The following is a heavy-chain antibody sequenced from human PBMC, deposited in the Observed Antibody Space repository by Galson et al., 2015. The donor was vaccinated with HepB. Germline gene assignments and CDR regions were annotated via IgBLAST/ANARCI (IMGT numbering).Heavy chain of an antibody. CDR2: ISGSGGST. CDR3: ATFLYYDSSGYYPYYYYYGMDV. D-gene: IGHD3-22*01. V-gene: IGHV3-23*01. J-gene: IGHJ6*02. Sequence: LEWVSAISGSGGSTYYADSVKGRFTISRDNSKNTLYLQMNSLRAEDTAVYYCATFLYYDSSGYYPYYYYYGMDVWGQGTTVTVSS.